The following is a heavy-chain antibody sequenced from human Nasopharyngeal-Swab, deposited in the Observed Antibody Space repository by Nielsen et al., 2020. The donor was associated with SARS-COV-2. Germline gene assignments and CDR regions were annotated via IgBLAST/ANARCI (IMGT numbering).Heavy chain of an antibody. CDR2: ISYDGTDK. CDR3: AKHLMATIKAYGMDV. J-gene: IGHJ6*02. D-gene: IGHD5-24*01. V-gene: IGHV3-30*18. CDR1: GFTFSSYA. Sequence: LKISCAASGFTFSSYAMHWVRQAPGKGLEWVAVISYDGTDKYYTDSVKGRFTISRDNSKNTLYLQMKNLRAEDTAVYYCAKHLMATIKAYGMDVWGQGTTVTVSS.